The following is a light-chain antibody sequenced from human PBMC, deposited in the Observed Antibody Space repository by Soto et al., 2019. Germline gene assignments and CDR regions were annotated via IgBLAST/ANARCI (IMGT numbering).Light chain of an antibody. J-gene: IGKJ4*01. V-gene: IGKV3-15*01. CDR3: QQYNNWPRT. Sequence: EIVLTQSPATLSVSPGERATLSLRASQSISITLAWYQQKPVQAPRLLLYGASTRATDIPARFSGSGSGTEFTLTISGLQSEACAVDYCQQYNNWPRTFGGGTKVEI. CDR2: GAS. CDR1: QSISIT.